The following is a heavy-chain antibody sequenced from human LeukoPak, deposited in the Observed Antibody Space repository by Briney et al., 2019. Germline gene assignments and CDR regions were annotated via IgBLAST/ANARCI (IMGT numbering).Heavy chain of an antibody. CDR1: GGSISSYY. Sequence: SETLSLTCTVSGGSISSYYWSWIRQPPEKGLEWIGYIYYSGSTNYNPSPKSRVTISVDTSKNQFSLKLSSVTAADTAVYYCARGGYYDSSGYSYFDYWGQGTLVTVSS. D-gene: IGHD3-22*01. CDR2: IYYSGST. CDR3: ARGGYYDSSGYSYFDY. V-gene: IGHV4-59*01. J-gene: IGHJ4*02.